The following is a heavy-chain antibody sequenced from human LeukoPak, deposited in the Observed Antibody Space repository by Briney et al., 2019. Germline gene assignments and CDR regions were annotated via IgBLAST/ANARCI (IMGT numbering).Heavy chain of an antibody. V-gene: IGHV4-31*03. D-gene: IGHD4-17*01. CDR1: GGSISSGGYY. Sequence: PSQALSLTCTVSGGSISSGGYYWSWIRQHPGKGLEWIGYIYYSGSTYYNPSLKSRVTISVDTSKNQFYLKLSSVTAADTAVYYCARSFGDYEGNWFDPWGQGTLVTVSS. CDR3: ARSFGDYEGNWFDP. J-gene: IGHJ5*02. CDR2: IYYSGST.